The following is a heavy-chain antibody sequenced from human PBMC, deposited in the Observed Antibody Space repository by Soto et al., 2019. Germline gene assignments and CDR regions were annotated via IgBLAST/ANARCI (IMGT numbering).Heavy chain of an antibody. CDR3: AWWTTANKFDF. J-gene: IGHJ4*02. V-gene: IGHV1-2*02. CDR1: GYTFTGYY. D-gene: IGHD2-15*01. Sequence: ASVKVSCKTSGYTFTGYYIHWVRQAPGQGLEWMGYIDPDSGGTNYAQKFQGRVTMTRDTSTSTAYMELSSLRSDDTAMYYCAWWTTANKFDFWGQGTLVTVSS. CDR2: IDPDSGGT.